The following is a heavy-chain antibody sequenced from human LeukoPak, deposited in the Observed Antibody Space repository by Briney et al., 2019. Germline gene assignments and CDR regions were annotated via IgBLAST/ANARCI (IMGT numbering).Heavy chain of an antibody. J-gene: IGHJ3*02. Sequence: SVKVSCKASGGTFSSYAISWVRQAPGQGLEWMGGIIPIFGTANYAQKFQGRVTITADESTSTAYMELSSLRSEDTAVYYCARDQGEYYYDSSGYRDAFDIWGQGTMVTVSS. CDR3: ARDQGEYYYDSSGYRDAFDI. D-gene: IGHD3-22*01. V-gene: IGHV1-69*01. CDR2: IIPIFGTA. CDR1: GGTFSSYA.